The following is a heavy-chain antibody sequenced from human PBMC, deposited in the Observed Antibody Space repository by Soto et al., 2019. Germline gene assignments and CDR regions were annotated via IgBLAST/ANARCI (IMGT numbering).Heavy chain of an antibody. Sequence: QVQLVESGGGVVQPGRSLRLSCAASGFTFSSHGMHWVRQAPGKGLEWVAVVSYDGSKEYYADSVKGRFTISRDNSKNTLYLHINSLRAEDTAVYYCAKGGGRGDSGVVGYLDYWGQGTLVTVSS. CDR1: GFTFSSHG. D-gene: IGHD2-21*01. V-gene: IGHV3-30*18. CDR2: VSYDGSKE. J-gene: IGHJ4*02. CDR3: AKGGGRGDSGVVGYLDY.